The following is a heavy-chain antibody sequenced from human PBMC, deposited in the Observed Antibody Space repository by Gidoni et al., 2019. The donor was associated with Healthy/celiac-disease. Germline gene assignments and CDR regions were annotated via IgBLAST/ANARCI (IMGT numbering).Heavy chain of an antibody. V-gene: IGHV3-66*01. CDR3: AREGEDYYDSSGYYHVD. J-gene: IGHJ4*02. D-gene: IGHD3-22*01. CDR1: GFTVSSNY. Sequence: EVQLVESGGGLVQPGGSLRLSCAASGFTVSSNYMRWVRQAPGKGLEWVSVIYSGGSTYYADSVKGRFTISRDNSKNTLYLQMNSLRAEDTAVYYCAREGEDYYDSSGYYHVDWGQGTLVTVSS. CDR2: IYSGGST.